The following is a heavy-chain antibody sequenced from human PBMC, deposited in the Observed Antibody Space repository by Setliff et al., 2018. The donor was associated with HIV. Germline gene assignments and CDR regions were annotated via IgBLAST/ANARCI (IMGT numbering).Heavy chain of an antibody. Sequence: PSETLSLTCAVSGYSISSGYFWGWIRQPPGKGLEWIGSLYHSGTNFYNPSLKSRVTISLDTSTNRFSLKLNSVTAADTAIYYCARQVGSQYSYWAYYFDSSGQGALVTVSS. CDR3: ARQVGSQYSYWAYYFDS. J-gene: IGHJ4*02. V-gene: IGHV4-38-2*01. D-gene: IGHD5-18*01. CDR2: LYHSGTN. CDR1: GYSISSGYF.